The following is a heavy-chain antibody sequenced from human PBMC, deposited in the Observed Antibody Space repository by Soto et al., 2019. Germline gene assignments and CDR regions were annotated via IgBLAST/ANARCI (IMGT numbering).Heavy chain of an antibody. CDR2: ISGSGGST. J-gene: IGHJ4*02. D-gene: IGHD3-9*01. CDR3: AKDEYYDILTGYSGY. Sequence: GGSLRLSCAASGFTFSSYAMSWVRQAPGKGLEWVSAISGSGGSTYYADSVKGRFTISRDNSKNTLYLQMNSLRAEDTAVYYCAKDEYYDILTGYSGYWGQGTLVTVSS. CDR1: GFTFSSYA. V-gene: IGHV3-23*01.